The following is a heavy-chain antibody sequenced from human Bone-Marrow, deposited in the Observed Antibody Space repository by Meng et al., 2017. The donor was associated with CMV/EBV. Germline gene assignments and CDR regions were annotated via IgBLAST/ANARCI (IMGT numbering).Heavy chain of an antibody. CDR1: GFTFTSSV. Sequence: SAKVSCKASGFTFTSSVVQWVRQARGQRLEWIGRIVVGSGNTNYAQKFQERVTITRDMSTSTAYMELSRLRSEDTAVYYCAAGGVITMIVVWGQGTLVTVSS. J-gene: IGHJ4*02. D-gene: IGHD3-22*01. V-gene: IGHV1-58*01. CDR2: IVVGSGNT. CDR3: AAGGVITMIVV.